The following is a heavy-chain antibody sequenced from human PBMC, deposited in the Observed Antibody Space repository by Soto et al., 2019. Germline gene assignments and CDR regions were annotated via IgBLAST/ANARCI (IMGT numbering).Heavy chain of an antibody. D-gene: IGHD4-17*01. CDR2: IIPIFGTA. Sequence: ASVKVSCKASGGTFSSYAISWVRQAPGQGLEWMGGIIPIFGTANYAQKFQGRVTITADESTSTAYMELSSLRPEDTAVYYCAREGLVLVPTTVNSDYYYYAMDVWGQGTTVTVSS. CDR3: AREGLVLVPTTVNSDYYYYAMDV. CDR1: GGTFSSYA. J-gene: IGHJ6*02. V-gene: IGHV1-69*13.